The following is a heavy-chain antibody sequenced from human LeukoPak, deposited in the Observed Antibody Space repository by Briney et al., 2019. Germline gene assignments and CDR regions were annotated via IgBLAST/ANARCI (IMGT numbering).Heavy chain of an antibody. Sequence: PSETLSLTCTVSRGSISSYYWSWIRQPPGEGLEWIGYIYYSGSTNYNPSLNSRVTVSIDTSKNQFSLRLTSVTATDTAVYHCARHSGSGSLSRPFDPWGQGTLVTVSS. CDR2: IYYSGST. J-gene: IGHJ5*02. CDR3: ARHSGSGSLSRPFDP. D-gene: IGHD3-10*01. V-gene: IGHV4-59*08. CDR1: RGSISSYY.